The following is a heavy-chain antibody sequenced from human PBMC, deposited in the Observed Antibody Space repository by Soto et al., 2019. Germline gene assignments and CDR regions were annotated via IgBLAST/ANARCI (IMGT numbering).Heavy chain of an antibody. D-gene: IGHD4-4*01. J-gene: IGHJ5*02. Sequence: ASVKVSCKSSGYPFSDNQIHWLRRAPGQGLEWMGRINPKSDDTNYAQKFQGRVTMTRDTSIDTAYLELTGLTSDDTATYYCARKHSLDYIRWGLDPWGQGTLVTVSS. CDR3: ARKHSLDYIRWGLDP. CDR1: GYPFSDNQ. V-gene: IGHV1-2*02. CDR2: INPKSDDT.